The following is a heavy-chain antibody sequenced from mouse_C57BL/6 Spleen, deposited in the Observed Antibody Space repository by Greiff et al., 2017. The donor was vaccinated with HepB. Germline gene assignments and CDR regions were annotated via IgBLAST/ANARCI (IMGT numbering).Heavy chain of an antibody. J-gene: IGHJ2*01. CDR3: ARSHYDSCDY. CDR2: IRNKANGYTT. CDR1: GFTFTDYY. Sequence: EVQRVESGGGLVQPGGSLSLSCAASGFTFTDYYMSWVRQPPGKALEWLGFIRNKANGYTTEYSASVKGRFTISRDNSQSILYLQMNALRAEDSATYYCARSHYDSCDYWGQGTTLTVSS. D-gene: IGHD2-4*01. V-gene: IGHV7-3*01.